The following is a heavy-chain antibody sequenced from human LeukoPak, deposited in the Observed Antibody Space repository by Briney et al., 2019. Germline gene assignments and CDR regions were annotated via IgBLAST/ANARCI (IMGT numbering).Heavy chain of an antibody. D-gene: IGHD1-26*01. J-gene: IGHJ3*02. V-gene: IGHV1-2*02. Sequence: GASVKVSCKASGYTFTGYYMHWVRQAPGQGLEWMGWIDPNSGGTNYAQKFQGRVTMTRDTSISTAYMELSSLRSEDTAVYYCARGWSGSKGNAFDIWGQGTMVTVSS. CDR2: IDPNSGGT. CDR1: GYTFTGYY. CDR3: ARGWSGSKGNAFDI.